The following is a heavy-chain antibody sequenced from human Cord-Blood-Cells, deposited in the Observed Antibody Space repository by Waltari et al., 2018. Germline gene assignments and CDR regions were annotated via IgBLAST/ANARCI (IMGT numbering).Heavy chain of an antibody. J-gene: IGHJ3*02. CDR3: ARKEGCGGDCYYAFDI. V-gene: IGHV1-8*01. CDR2: MNPNSGNT. CDR1: VYTFTSYD. Sequence: QVQLVQSGAEVKKPGASVKVSCKASVYTFTSYDINWVRQATGQGLEWMGWMNPNSGNTGYAQKFQGRVTMTRNTSISTAYMELSSLRSEDTAVYYCARKEGCGGDCYYAFDIWGQGTMVTVSS. D-gene: IGHD2-21*01.